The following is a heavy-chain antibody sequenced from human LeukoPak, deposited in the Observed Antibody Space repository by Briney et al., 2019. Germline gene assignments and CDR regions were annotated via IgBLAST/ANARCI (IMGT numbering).Heavy chain of an antibody. CDR1: GGSISGAY. Sequence: PSKTLSLTCSVSGGSISGAYWSWIRQPPGKGLEWIGYIYYSGNTNYNPSLKSRVTISIDTSKNHFSLNLTSVTAADTAVYYCARVNRVRVPGGAGYYYYMEVWGKGTTVTVSS. D-gene: IGHD2-8*02. J-gene: IGHJ6*03. CDR2: IYYSGNT. CDR3: ARVNRVRVPGGAGYYYYMEV. V-gene: IGHV4-59*01.